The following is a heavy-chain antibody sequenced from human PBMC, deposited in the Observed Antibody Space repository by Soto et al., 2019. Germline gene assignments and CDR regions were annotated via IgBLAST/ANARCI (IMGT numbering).Heavy chain of an antibody. CDR3: ARDREGVATGAPLDFDL. Sequence: EVQLVESGGGVVRPGGSLRLSCAASGFTFDDYGMSWVRQAPGKGLEWVSGINWNGGSTGYADSVKGRFTISRDNAKNSLYLQMNSLRAEDTALYHCARDREGVATGAPLDFDLWGRGTLVTVSS. CDR1: GFTFDDYG. J-gene: IGHJ2*01. D-gene: IGHD5-12*01. CDR2: INWNGGST. V-gene: IGHV3-20*01.